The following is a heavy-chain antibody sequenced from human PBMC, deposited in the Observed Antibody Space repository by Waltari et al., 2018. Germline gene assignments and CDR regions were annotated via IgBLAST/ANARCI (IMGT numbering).Heavy chain of an antibody. Sequence: QLQLQESGPGLVKPSETLSLTCTVSGGSISSSSYYWGWIRQPPGKGLEWIGSIYYSGSTYYNPPLKSRVTRSVDTSKNQFSRKLSSVTAADTAVYYCAREREWELPPDAFDVWGQGTMVTVSS. V-gene: IGHV4-39*02. CDR3: AREREWELPPDAFDV. J-gene: IGHJ3*01. CDR2: IYYSGST. CDR1: GGSISSSSYY. D-gene: IGHD1-26*01.